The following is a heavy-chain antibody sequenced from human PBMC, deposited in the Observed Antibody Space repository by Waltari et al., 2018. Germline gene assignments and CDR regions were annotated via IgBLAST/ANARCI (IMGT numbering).Heavy chain of an antibody. Sequence: QVQLQESGPGLVKPSETLSLICIVSGGSISSYYWNWIRQPAGKGLEWIGRIYTSGSTSYNPSLTGRVTMSVDTSKNHVSLRLSSVTAADTAVYYCAGSSNFGIYGLDVWGQGTTVIVSS. J-gene: IGHJ6*02. CDR1: GGSISSYY. V-gene: IGHV4-4*07. CDR2: IYTSGST. CDR3: AGSSNFGIYGLDV. D-gene: IGHD3-3*01.